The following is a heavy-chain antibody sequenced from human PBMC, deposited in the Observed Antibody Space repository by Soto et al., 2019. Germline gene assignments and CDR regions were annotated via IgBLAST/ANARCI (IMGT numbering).Heavy chain of an antibody. CDR3: AKTETFNGYYNAFDY. V-gene: IGHV3-23*01. CDR2: ISGGGGSA. CDR1: GFSFAGYA. J-gene: IGHJ4*02. Sequence: GGSLRLSCAASGFSFAGYALTWVRLAPGKGLEWVASISGGGGSAYYTDSVKGRFSISRDNSNRVVYLQMGSLTAGDTAVYYCAKTETFNGYYNAFDYWGQGTRVTVSS. D-gene: IGHD3-9*01.